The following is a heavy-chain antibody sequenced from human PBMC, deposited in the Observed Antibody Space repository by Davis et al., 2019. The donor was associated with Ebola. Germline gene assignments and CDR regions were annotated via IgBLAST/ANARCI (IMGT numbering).Heavy chain of an antibody. V-gene: IGHV4-4*02. CDR1: GGSISSSNW. CDR2: IYHSGST. CDR3: AREEIAVAGTDDGMDV. J-gene: IGHJ6*02. Sequence: MPGGSLRLSCAVSGGSISSSNWWSWVRQPPGKGLEWIWEIYHSGSTNYNPSLKSRVTISVDKSKNQFSLKLSSVTAADTAVYYCAREEIAVAGTDDGMDVWGQGTTVTVSS. D-gene: IGHD6-19*01.